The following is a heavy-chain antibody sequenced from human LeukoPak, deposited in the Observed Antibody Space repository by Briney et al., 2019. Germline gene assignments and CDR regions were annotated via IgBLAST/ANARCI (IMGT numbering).Heavy chain of an antibody. D-gene: IGHD2-21*02. CDR2: VSFIGRS. V-gene: IGHV4-59*08. CDR1: GGSISAYY. CDR3: ARRQFGDWFSFDY. Sequence: PSETLSLTCTISGGSISAYYWSWIRQPPGKGLEYIGHVSFIGRSNYNPSLKSRVTISVDTSQNRFSRKVNSVTAADTAVYYCARRQFGDWFSFDYWGRGTLVTVSS. J-gene: IGHJ4*02.